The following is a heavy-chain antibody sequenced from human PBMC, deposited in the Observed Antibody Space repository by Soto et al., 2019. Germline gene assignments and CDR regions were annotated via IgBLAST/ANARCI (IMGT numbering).Heavy chain of an antibody. CDR3: ARDRGPWVGVRVSGYMDA. J-gene: IGHJ6*03. CDR2: FDPEDGET. D-gene: IGHD1-26*01. CDR1: GYTLTELS. Sequence: ASVKVSCKVSGYTLTELSMHWVRQAPGKGLEWMGGFDPEDGETIYAQKFQGRVTMTEDTSTDTAYMELSSLRSEDTAVYYCARDRGPWVGVRVSGYMDARGKGTPVTAP. V-gene: IGHV1-24*01.